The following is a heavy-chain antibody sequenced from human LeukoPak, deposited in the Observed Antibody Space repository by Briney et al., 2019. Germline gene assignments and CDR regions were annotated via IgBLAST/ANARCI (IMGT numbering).Heavy chain of an antibody. CDR2: ISGSGGST. J-gene: IGHJ4*02. D-gene: IGHD5-18*01. CDR3: AKDDEYSYGTDY. Sequence: GGSLRLSRVASRFTFSSYAMTSVRQAPGKGLEWVSAISGSGGSTYYADSVKGRFTISKDNTKNTLYLQMNSLRAEDTAVYYCAKDDEYSYGTDYWGQGTLVTVSS. CDR1: RFTFSSYA. V-gene: IGHV3-23*01.